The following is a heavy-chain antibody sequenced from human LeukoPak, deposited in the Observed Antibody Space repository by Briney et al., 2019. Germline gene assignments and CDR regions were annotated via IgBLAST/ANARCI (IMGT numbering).Heavy chain of an antibody. Sequence: PGGSLRLSCAASGFTFSSYSMNWVRQAPGKGLEWVSSISSSSSYIYYADSVKGRFTISRDNAKNSLYLQMNSLRAEDTAVYYCARDRSPGGENWFDPWGQGTLLTVSS. CDR2: ISSSSSYI. CDR1: GFTFSSYS. V-gene: IGHV3-21*01. J-gene: IGHJ5*02. D-gene: IGHD4-17*01. CDR3: ARDRSPGGENWFDP.